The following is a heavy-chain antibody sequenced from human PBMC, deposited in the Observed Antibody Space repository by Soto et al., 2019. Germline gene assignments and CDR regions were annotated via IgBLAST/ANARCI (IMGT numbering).Heavy chain of an antibody. Sequence: QVQLVESGGGVVQPGGSLRLSCAVSGFTFSNDIMHWVRQAPGKGLEWVALISSDGTNRYYADSVKGRFTTSRDNAKNTMYLQMKSLRVEDTATYYCARDDGNGSDCDLAYWGQGALVTVSS. D-gene: IGHD1-26*01. J-gene: IGHJ4*02. V-gene: IGHV3-30-3*01. CDR1: GFTFSNDI. CDR3: ARDDGNGSDCDLAY. CDR2: ISSDGTNR.